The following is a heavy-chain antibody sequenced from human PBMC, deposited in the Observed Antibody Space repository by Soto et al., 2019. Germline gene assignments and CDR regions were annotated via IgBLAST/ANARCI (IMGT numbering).Heavy chain of an antibody. CDR1: GFTFSDYY. V-gene: IGHV3-11*01. CDR2: ISSSGSTI. CDR3: AKGGNYDFWSGNYTSYGMDV. Sequence: PVESLRLSFQSSGFTFSDYYMSWIRQAPGKVLYWVSYISSSGSTIYYADSVKGRFTISRDNAKNSLYLQMNSLRAEDTAVYYCAKGGNYDFWSGNYTSYGMDVWGQGT. D-gene: IGHD3-3*01. J-gene: IGHJ6*02.